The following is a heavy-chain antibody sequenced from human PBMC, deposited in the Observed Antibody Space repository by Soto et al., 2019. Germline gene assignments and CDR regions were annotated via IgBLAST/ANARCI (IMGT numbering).Heavy chain of an antibody. CDR1: GGSFSGYY. D-gene: IGHD2-2*02. CDR2: INHSGST. J-gene: IGHJ6*02. V-gene: IGHV4-34*01. CDR3: ARGRHCSSTSCYMRYYYYGMDV. Sequence: PSETLSLTCAVYGGSFSGYYWSWIRQPPGKGLEWIGEINHSGSTNYNPSLKSRVTISVDTSKNQFSLKLSSVTAADTAVYYCARGRHCSSTSCYMRYYYYGMDVWGQGTTVTVSS.